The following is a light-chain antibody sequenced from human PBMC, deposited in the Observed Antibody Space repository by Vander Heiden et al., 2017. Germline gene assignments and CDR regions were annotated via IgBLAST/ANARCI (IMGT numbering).Light chain of an antibody. CDR1: QSVSSN. J-gene: IGKJ4*01. V-gene: IGKV3-15*01. CDR3: QQYNKWPPVT. CDR2: GAS. Sequence: EIVMTQSPATLSVSPGERATLSCRASQSVSSNLAWYQQKPGQAPRLLIYGASTRATGIPARFSGSGSGTEFILTISSLQSEDFVVYYCQQYNKWPPVTFGGGTKVEIQ.